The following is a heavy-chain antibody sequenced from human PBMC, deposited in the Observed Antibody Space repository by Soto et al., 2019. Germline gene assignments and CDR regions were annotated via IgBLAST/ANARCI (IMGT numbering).Heavy chain of an antibody. CDR1: GDSISSGGYY. D-gene: IGHD6-13*01. J-gene: IGHJ6*02. Sequence: SENLSLTCTVSGDSISSGGYYWSWIRQPPGKGLEWIGYIYHSGSTYYDAPLKSRVIISIDTSKNQFSLKLNSVTAADTAVYYCARDQPRGYTSSCGGMDVWGQGTTVTVS. CDR3: ARDQPRGYTSSCGGMDV. V-gene: IGHV4-31*03. CDR2: IYHSGST.